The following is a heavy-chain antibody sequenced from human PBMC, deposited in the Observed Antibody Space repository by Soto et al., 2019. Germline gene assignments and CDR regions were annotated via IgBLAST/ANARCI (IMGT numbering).Heavy chain of an antibody. D-gene: IGHD3-22*01. CDR1: GCSISSYY. V-gene: IGHV4-59*08. J-gene: IGHJ4*02. CDR3: ARLGGYYQAFDQ. CDR2: IYYSGST. Sequence: LETLSLTCTVSGCSISSYYGGWFRQPPGKGLEWIGYIYYSGSTTYHPSLKSRVTISVDTSKNQFSLNLTSVTAADTAVYYCARLGGYYQAFDQWGQGSLVTVSS.